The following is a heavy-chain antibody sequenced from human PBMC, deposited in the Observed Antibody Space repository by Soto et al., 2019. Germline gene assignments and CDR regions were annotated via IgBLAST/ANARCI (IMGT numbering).Heavy chain of an antibody. D-gene: IGHD6-13*01. J-gene: IGHJ5*02. CDR1: GDSITSGTFY. CDR3: ARIAGAGIIAAAGTRWFDP. Sequence: PSETLSLTCTVSGDSITSGTFYLNWIRQYPGKGLEWIGYMYYSWSTYYNPSLKSRVSISRDTSKNQFSLSLSSVTAADTAVYYCARIAGAGIIAAAGTRWFDPWGQGTLVTVSS. V-gene: IGHV4-31*03. CDR2: MYYSWST.